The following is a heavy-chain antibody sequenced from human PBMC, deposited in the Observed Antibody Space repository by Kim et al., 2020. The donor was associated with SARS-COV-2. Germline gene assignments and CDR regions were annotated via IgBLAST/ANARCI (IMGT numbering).Heavy chain of an antibody. CDR1: GYTFTGYY. V-gene: IGHV1-2*06. D-gene: IGHD5-18*01. CDR3: ARHDTAMADYCYYGMDV. Sequence: ASVKVSCKASGYTFTGYYMHWVRQAPGQGLEWMGRINPNSGGTNYAQKFQGRVTMTRDTSISTAYMELSRLRSDDTAVYYCARHDTAMADYCYYGMDVWGQRTTVTVSS. CDR2: INPNSGGT. J-gene: IGHJ6*02.